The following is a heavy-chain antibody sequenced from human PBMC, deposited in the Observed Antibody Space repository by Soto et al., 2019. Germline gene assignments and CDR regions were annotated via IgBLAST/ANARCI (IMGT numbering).Heavy chain of an antibody. Sequence: PGGSLRLSCAASGFTFSSYSMNWVRQAPGKGLEWVSSISSSSSYIYYAESVKGRFTISRDNAKNSLYLQMNSLRAEDTAVYYCAREQYPGIAVAGYYYYYYGMDVWGQGTTVTVSS. D-gene: IGHD6-19*01. J-gene: IGHJ6*02. V-gene: IGHV3-21*01. CDR1: GFTFSSYS. CDR3: AREQYPGIAVAGYYYYYYGMDV. CDR2: ISSSSSYI.